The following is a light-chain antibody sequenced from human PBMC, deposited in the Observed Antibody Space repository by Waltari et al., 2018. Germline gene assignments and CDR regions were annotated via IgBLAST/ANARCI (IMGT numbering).Light chain of an antibody. J-gene: IGLJ3*02. Sequence: SYVLTQPHSVSVAPGKTARITCGGNNIGSKSVHWYQQKPGQPPVLVVYEDSDRPSGIPERFSRSNSGNTATLTISRVAAGDEADYYCQVWDSSSDHPEFGGGTKLTVL. CDR2: EDS. CDR3: QVWDSSSDHPE. V-gene: IGLV3-21*03. CDR1: NIGSKS.